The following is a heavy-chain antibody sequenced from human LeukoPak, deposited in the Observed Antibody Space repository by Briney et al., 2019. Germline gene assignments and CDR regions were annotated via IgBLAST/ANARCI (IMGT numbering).Heavy chain of an antibody. Sequence: SGTLSLTCTVSGGSISSYYWSWIRQPPGKGLEWIGYIYYSGSTNYNPSLKSRVTISVDTSKNQFSLKLSSVTAADTAVYYCARILTGYYPYFDYWGQGTLVTVSS. CDR3: ARILTGYYPYFDY. V-gene: IGHV4-59*08. D-gene: IGHD3-9*01. J-gene: IGHJ4*02. CDR1: GGSISSYY. CDR2: IYYSGST.